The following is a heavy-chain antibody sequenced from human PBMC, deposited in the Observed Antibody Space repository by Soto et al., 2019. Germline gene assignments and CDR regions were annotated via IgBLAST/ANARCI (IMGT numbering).Heavy chain of an antibody. CDR3: AVPSGDYNFDD. Sequence: ASVKVSCKASGYTFASYDINWLRQATGQGLEWMGWMNPNSGNTGYAQKFQGRVTMTRNTSISTAYMELSSLTSEDPAVYYGAVPSGDYNFDDGAQETRVTFS. D-gene: IGHD4-17*01. V-gene: IGHV1-8*01. CDR2: MNPNSGNT. CDR1: GYTFASYD. J-gene: IGHJ4*02.